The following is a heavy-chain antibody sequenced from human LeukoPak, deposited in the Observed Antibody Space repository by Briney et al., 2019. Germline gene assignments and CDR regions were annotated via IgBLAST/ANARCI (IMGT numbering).Heavy chain of an antibody. CDR3: AREEGQVYYYDSSENWFDP. D-gene: IGHD3-22*01. Sequence: ASVKVSCKASGGTFSSYAISWVRQAPGQGLEWMGGIIPIFGTANHAQKFQGRVTITADESTSTAYMELSSLRSEDTAVYYCAREEGQVYYYDSSENWFDPWGQGTLVTVSS. V-gene: IGHV1-69*13. CDR1: GGTFSSYA. CDR2: IIPIFGTA. J-gene: IGHJ5*02.